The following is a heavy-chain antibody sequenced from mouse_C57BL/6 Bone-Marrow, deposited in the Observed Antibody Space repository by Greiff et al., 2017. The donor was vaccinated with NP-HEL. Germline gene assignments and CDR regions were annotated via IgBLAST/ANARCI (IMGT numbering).Heavy chain of an antibody. Sequence: VQLQQSGAELVRPGASVKLSCTASGFNIKDDYMHWVKQRPEQGLEWIGWIDPENGDTEYASKFQGKATITADTSSNTAYLQLSSLTSDDTAVYYCTKTGRENFDYWGQGTTLTVSS. J-gene: IGHJ2*01. D-gene: IGHD4-1*01. CDR2: IDPENGDT. V-gene: IGHV14-4*01. CDR3: TKTGRENFDY. CDR1: GFNIKDDY.